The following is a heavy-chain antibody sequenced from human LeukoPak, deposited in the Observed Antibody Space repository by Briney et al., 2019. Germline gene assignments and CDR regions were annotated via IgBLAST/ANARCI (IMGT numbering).Heavy chain of an antibody. V-gene: IGHV1-2*02. J-gene: IGHJ4*02. Sequence: GASVKVSCKASGYTFTGYYMHWVRQAPGQGLEWMGWINPNSGGTNYAQKLQGRVTMTRDTSISTAYMELSRLRSDDTAVYYCARDLAGYYDSSGLDYWGQGTLVTVSS. D-gene: IGHD3-22*01. CDR1: GYTFTGYY. CDR2: INPNSGGT. CDR3: ARDLAGYYDSSGLDY.